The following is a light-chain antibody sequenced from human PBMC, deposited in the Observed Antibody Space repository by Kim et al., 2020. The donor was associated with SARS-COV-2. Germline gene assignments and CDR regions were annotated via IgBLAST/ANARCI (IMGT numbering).Light chain of an antibody. CDR1: QSISSY. J-gene: IGKJ2*01. CDR2: AAS. Sequence: DIQMTQSPSSLSASVGDRVTITCRASQSISSYLIWYQQKPGKAPKLLIYAASSLQSGVPSRFSGSGSGTDFTLTISSLQPEDFATYFCPQRYSTSHTSGQGTKLEI. CDR3: PQRYSTSHT. V-gene: IGKV1-39*01.